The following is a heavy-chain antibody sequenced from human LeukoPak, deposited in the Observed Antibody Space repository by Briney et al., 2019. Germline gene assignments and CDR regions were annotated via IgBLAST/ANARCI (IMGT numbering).Heavy chain of an antibody. J-gene: IGHJ5*02. CDR2: INPNSGGT. CDR3: SRGGAGWLQSNWFDT. CDR1: GYTFTGYY. Sequence: ASVKVSCKASGYTFTGYYMHWVRQAPGQGLEWMGWINPNSGGTNYAQKFQGRVTMTRDTSISTAYMELSRLRSYDTAVYYCSRGGAGWLQSNWFDTWGQGTLVTVSS. V-gene: IGHV1-2*02. D-gene: IGHD5-12*01.